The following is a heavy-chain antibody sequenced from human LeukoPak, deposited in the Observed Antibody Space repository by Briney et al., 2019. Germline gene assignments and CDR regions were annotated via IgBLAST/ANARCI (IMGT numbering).Heavy chain of an antibody. J-gene: IGHJ4*02. Sequence: ASVKVSCKASGYTCTGYYMHWVRQAPGQGLEWMGWINPNSGGTDYAQKFQGRVTMARDTSISTAYMELSSLTSDDTAVYYCSRGRADGYSDYDFGDYWGQGTLVTVSS. CDR1: GYTCTGYY. V-gene: IGHV1-2*02. CDR2: INPNSGGT. CDR3: SRGRADGYSDYDFGDY. D-gene: IGHD5-12*01.